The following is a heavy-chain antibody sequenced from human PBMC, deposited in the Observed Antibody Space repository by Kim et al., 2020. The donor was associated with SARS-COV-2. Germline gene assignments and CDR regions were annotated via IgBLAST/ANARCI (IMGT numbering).Heavy chain of an antibody. V-gene: IGHV1-3*01. D-gene: IGHD6-19*01. CDR3: ARGSGWAFDY. J-gene: IGHJ4*02. CDR2: T. Sequence: TKYSQMFRGRVTIARDNTASTAYMELSSLRSEDTAVYYCARGSGWAFDYWGQGTLVTVAS.